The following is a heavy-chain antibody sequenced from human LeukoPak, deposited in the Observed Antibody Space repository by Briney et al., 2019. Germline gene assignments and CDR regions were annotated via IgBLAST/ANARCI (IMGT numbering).Heavy chain of an antibody. D-gene: IGHD3-3*01. CDR3: ARDPTIFDYFDY. CDR1: GFTFSSYG. V-gene: IGHV3-33*01. Sequence: AGGSLRLSCAASGFTFSSYGMHWVRQAPGKGLEWVAVIWYDGSNKYYADSVKGRFTISRDNSKNTLYLQMNSLRAEDTAVYYCARDPTIFDYFDYWGQGTLVTVSS. CDR2: IWYDGSNK. J-gene: IGHJ4*02.